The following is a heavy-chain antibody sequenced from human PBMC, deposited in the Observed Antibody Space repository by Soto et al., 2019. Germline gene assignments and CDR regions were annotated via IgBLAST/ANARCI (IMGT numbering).Heavy chain of an antibody. D-gene: IGHD1-26*01. Sequence: QVQLVQSVPEVKKPGASVKVSCKASGYTFTNHGISWVRQAPGQGLEWMGWISANNGNTNYAQQLQGRVTMTTDTSTSTAYMELRSLRSDDTAVYYCARGASGSYYGHFDYWGQGTLVTVSS. CDR2: ISANNGNT. J-gene: IGHJ4*02. V-gene: IGHV1-18*01. CDR3: ARGASGSYYGHFDY. CDR1: GYTFTNHG.